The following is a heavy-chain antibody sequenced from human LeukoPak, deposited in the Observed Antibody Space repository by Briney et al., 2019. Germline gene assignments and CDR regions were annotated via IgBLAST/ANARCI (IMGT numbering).Heavy chain of an antibody. CDR2: ISNSGGSI. V-gene: IGHV3-23*01. Sequence: PGGSLRLSCAASGFTFSSYAMSWVRQAPGKGLEWVSAISNSGGSIYYADSVKGRFTISRDNSRNTLYLQMNSLGAEDTAVYYCAKGVTSITMVRGPKVWYFDYWGQGTLVTVSS. CDR1: GFTFSSYA. J-gene: IGHJ4*02. CDR3: AKGVTSITMVRGPKVWYFDY. D-gene: IGHD3-10*01.